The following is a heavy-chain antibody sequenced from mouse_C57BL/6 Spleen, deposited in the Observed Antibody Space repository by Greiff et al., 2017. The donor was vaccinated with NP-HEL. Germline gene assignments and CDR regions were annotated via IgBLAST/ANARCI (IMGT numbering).Heavy chain of an antibody. CDR1: GFTFSDYG. CDR3: AKRALGGGPYYFDY. Sequence: EVKVVESGGGLVKPGGSLKLSCAASGFTFSDYGMHWVRQAPEKGLEWVAYISSGSSTIYYADTVKGRFTISRDNAKNTLFLQMTSLRSEDTAMYYCAKRALGGGPYYFDYWGQGTTLTVSS. CDR2: ISSGSSTI. J-gene: IGHJ2*01. V-gene: IGHV5-17*01. D-gene: IGHD3-1*01.